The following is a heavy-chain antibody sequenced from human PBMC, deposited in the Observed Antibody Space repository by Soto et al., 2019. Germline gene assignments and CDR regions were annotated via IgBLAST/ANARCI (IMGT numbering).Heavy chain of an antibody. V-gene: IGHV3-33*01. CDR1: GFTFSSYG. D-gene: IGHD6-19*01. Sequence: GGSLRLSCAASGFTFSSYGMHWVRQAPGKGLEWVAVIWYDGSNKYYADSVKGRFTISRDNSKNTLYLQMNSLRAEDTAVYYCARDVSSGWYYYYYYMDVWGKGTTVTVSS. CDR3: ARDVSSGWYYYYYYMDV. J-gene: IGHJ6*03. CDR2: IWYDGSNK.